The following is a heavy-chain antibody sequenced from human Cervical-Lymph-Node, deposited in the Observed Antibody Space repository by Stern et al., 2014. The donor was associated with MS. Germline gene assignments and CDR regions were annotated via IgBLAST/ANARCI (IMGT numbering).Heavy chain of an antibody. CDR1: GYTFTDYY. J-gene: IGHJ3*02. V-gene: IGHV1-2*02. CDR3: ARDWGYCASTSCACDI. CDR2: INPRSGAT. Sequence: QVQLVQSGAEVKKPGASVKVSCKASGYTFTDYYMHWVRQAPGQGPEWMGGINPRSGATKYAQKFQGRVTMTGDTSISTAYMDLSGLISDDTAVYFCARDWGYCASTSCACDIWGQGTVVTVS. D-gene: IGHD2-2*01.